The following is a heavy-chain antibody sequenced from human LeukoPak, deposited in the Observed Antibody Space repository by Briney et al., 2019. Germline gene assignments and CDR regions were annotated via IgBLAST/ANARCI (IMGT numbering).Heavy chain of an antibody. V-gene: IGHV4-61*01. J-gene: IGHJ4*02. CDR1: GGSVSSGSYY. Sequence: PSETLSLTCTVSGGSVSSGSYYWSWIRQPPGKGLEWIGYIYYSGSTNYNPSLKSRVTISVDTSKNQFSLKLSSVTAADTAAYYCARGTYYYDSSGYYPSYWGQGTLVTVSS. D-gene: IGHD3-22*01. CDR3: ARGTYYYDSSGYYPSY. CDR2: IYYSGST.